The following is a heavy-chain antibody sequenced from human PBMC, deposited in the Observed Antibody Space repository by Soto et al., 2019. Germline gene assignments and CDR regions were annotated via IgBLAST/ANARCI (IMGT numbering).Heavy chain of an antibody. J-gene: IGHJ5*02. CDR1: GYTFTTYA. CDR2: INAGNGNT. V-gene: IGHV1-3*01. Sequence: GASVKVSCKASGYTFTTYAIHWVRQAPGQSLEWMGWINAGNGNTKYSQNFQGRVDITRDTSASTAYMELSSLRSEDTAVYYCERGLAAAGTIGWFDPWGQGTLVTVSS. CDR3: ERGLAAAGTIGWFDP. D-gene: IGHD6-13*01.